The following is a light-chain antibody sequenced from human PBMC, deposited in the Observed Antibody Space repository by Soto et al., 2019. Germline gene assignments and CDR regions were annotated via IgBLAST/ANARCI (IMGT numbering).Light chain of an antibody. CDR3: QQRNNWPPIT. Sequence: EIVLTQSPGPLSLSPGERATLSCKSSQSVSSSYLAWYQQKPGQAPRLLIYGASSRATGIPDRFSGSGSGTDFTLTISRLEPEDFAIYYCQQRNNWPPITFGQGTRLEIK. CDR2: GAS. V-gene: IGKV3D-20*02. J-gene: IGKJ5*01. CDR1: QSVSSSY.